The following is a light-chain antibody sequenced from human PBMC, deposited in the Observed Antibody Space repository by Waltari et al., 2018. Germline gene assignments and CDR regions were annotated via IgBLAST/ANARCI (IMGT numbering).Light chain of an antibody. V-gene: IGLV2-14*01. Sequence: QSALSQPASVSGSPGQSITISCTRPANYAAISKYVSWYQQHPDKAPKLLIYDVSKRPSGVSPRFSGSKSGNTASLTISGLRAEDEADYYCSSSRTSSVVVFGGGTRLTVL. CDR3: SSSRTSSVVV. CDR1: ANYAAISKY. CDR2: DVS. J-gene: IGLJ2*01.